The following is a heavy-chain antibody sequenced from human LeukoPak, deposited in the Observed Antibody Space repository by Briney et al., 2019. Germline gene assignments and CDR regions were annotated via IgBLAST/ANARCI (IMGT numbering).Heavy chain of an antibody. D-gene: IGHD3-16*01. CDR1: GGSISSSSYY. CDR2: IYYSGST. Sequence: SETLSLTCTVSGGSISSSSYYWGWIRQPPGKGLEWIGCIYYSGSTYYNPSLKSRVTISVDTSKNQFSLKLSSVTAADTAVYYCARGYATRGMGSYYYYMGVWGKGTTVTVSS. J-gene: IGHJ6*03. CDR3: ARGYATRGMGSYYYYMGV. V-gene: IGHV4-39*07.